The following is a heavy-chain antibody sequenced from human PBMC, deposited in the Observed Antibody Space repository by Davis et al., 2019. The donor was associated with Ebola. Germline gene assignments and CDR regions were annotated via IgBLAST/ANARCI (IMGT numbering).Heavy chain of an antibody. D-gene: IGHD3-16*02. CDR3: ARRGDYDYIWGSYRTDYYYGMDV. V-gene: IGHV3-33*01. CDR2: IWYDGSNK. CDR1: GFTFSSYG. Sequence: GGSLRLSCAASGFTFSSYGMHWVRQAPGKGLEWVAVIWYDGSNKYYADSVKGRFTISRDNSKNTLYLKMNSLRAEDTAVYYCARRGDYDYIWGSYRTDYYYGMDVWGQGTTVTVSS. J-gene: IGHJ6*02.